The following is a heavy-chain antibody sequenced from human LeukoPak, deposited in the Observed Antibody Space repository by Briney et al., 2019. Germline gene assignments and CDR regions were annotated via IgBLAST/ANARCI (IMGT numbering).Heavy chain of an antibody. V-gene: IGHV3-48*04. CDR2: VSISSGTI. CDR3: ARHREISSRDFEY. CDR1: GFTFSGHN. J-gene: IGHJ4*02. D-gene: IGHD1-14*01. Sequence: GSLRLSFAASGFTFSGHNMNWVRQAPGKGLEWISFVSISSGTIYYADSVKGRFRISRDNAKSSLDLEMNSLRAEDTAVYYCARHREISSRDFEYWGQGTLVTVSS.